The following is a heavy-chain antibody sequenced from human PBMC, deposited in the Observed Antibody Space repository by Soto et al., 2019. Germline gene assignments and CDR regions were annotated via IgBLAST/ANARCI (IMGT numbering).Heavy chain of an antibody. Sequence: GESLKISCAASGFTFSSYSMNWVRQAPGKGLEWVSYISSSSSTIYYADSVKGRFTISRDNAKNSLYLQMNSLRAEDTAVYYCARGSGVDILTGYYYFDYWGQGTLVTVSS. CDR2: ISSSSSTI. J-gene: IGHJ4*02. CDR1: GFTFSSYS. CDR3: ARGSGVDILTGYYYFDY. D-gene: IGHD3-9*01. V-gene: IGHV3-48*04.